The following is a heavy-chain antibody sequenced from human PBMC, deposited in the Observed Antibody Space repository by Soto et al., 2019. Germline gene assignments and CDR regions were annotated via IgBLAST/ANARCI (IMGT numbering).Heavy chain of an antibody. CDR1: GYSISLGYY. CDR3: ARGDWSGTLDY. V-gene: IGHV4-34*01. J-gene: IGHJ4*02. D-gene: IGHD1-7*01. Sequence: PSETLSLTCAVSGYSISLGYYWTWIRLPPGKGLEWIGEINHTGSTTYSPSLKSRVTISLDTSNNHFSLRVTSVTAADTAIYYCARGDWSGTLDYWGRGTLVTVSS. CDR2: INHTGST.